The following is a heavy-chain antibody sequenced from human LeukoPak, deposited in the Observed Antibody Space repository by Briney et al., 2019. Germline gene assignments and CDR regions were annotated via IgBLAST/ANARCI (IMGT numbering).Heavy chain of an antibody. J-gene: IGHJ4*02. V-gene: IGHV3-73*01. CDR1: GFTFSGSA. CDR2: IRTKPNSYAT. D-gene: IGHD3-16*01. Sequence: GGSLKLSCAASGFTFSGSAMHWVRQASGKGLEWVGRIRTKPNSYATEYAESVKGRFTISRDDSKNTAYLQMNSLRAEDTAIYYCAKHVETWGPVDYWGQGTLVTVSS. CDR3: AKHVETWGPVDY.